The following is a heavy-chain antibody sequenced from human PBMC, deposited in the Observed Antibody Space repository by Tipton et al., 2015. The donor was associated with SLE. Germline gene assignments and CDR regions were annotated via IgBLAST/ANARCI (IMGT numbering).Heavy chain of an antibody. D-gene: IGHD1-1*01. CDR3: ARDLPREVERRYFDY. CDR2: ISGSGENT. V-gene: IGHV3-21*01. J-gene: IGHJ4*02. Sequence: SLRLSCAASGFTFSSYCMNWVRQAPGKGLEWVSSISGSGENTYYADSVRGRLTISRDNAKNSLYLEMNSLRVEDTAVYYCARDLPREVERRYFDYWGQGTLVTVSS. CDR1: GFTFSSYC.